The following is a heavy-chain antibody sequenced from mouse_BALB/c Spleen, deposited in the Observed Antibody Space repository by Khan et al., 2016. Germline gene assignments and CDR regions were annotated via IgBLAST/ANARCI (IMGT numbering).Heavy chain of an antibody. V-gene: IGHV1S137*01. D-gene: IGHD2-1*01. CDR1: GYTFTDYA. CDR3: AIEGLNYAYAMVY. J-gene: IGHJ4*01. Sequence: QVQLQQSGAELVRPGVSVKISCKGSGYTFTDYAMHWVKQSHAKSLEWIGVISTYYGDTSYNQKFEDKATMTVDKSSSTAYMELARLTSEDSAISYCAIEGLNYAYAMVYWGQGTSFTVSS. CDR2: ISTYYGDT.